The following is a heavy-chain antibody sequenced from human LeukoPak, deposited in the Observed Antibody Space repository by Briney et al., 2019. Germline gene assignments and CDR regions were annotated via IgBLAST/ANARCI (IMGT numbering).Heavy chain of an antibody. Sequence: SQTLSLTCAISGDSVSSNSAAWNWIRQSPSRGLEWLGRTYYRSKWYNDYAVSVKSRITINPDTSKNQFSPQLNSVTPEDTAVYYCARAGRYFDWFPFDYWGQGTLVTVSS. V-gene: IGHV6-1*01. CDR1: GDSVSSNSAA. D-gene: IGHD3-9*01. CDR3: ARAGRYFDWFPFDY. J-gene: IGHJ4*02. CDR2: TYYRSKWYN.